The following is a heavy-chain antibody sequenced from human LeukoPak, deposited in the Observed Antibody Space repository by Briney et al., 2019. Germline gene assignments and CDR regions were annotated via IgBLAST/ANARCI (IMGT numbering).Heavy chain of an antibody. Sequence: PGGSLRLSCAASGFTFSSYWMSWVRQAPGKGLEWVANIKQDGSEKYYVDSVKGRFTISRDNAKNSLYLQMNSLRAEDTAVYYCARDTIFGADYLDYWGQGTLVTVSS. CDR3: ARDTIFGADYLDY. CDR1: GFTFSSYW. J-gene: IGHJ4*02. CDR2: IKQDGSEK. V-gene: IGHV3-7*01. D-gene: IGHD3-3*01.